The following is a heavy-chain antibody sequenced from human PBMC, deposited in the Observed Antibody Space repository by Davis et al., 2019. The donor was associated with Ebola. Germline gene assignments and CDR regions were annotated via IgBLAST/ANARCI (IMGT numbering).Heavy chain of an antibody. V-gene: IGHV3-15*01. Sequence: PGGSLRLSCAASGFTFSNAWMSWVRQAPGKGLEWVGRIKSKTDGGTTDYAAPVKGRFTISRDDSKNTLYLQMNSLKTEDTAVYYCTTGSLGYSSGWYLKPFDYWGQGTLVTVSS. CDR2: IKSKTDGGTT. D-gene: IGHD6-19*01. J-gene: IGHJ4*02. CDR3: TTGSLGYSSGWYLKPFDY. CDR1: GFTFSNAW.